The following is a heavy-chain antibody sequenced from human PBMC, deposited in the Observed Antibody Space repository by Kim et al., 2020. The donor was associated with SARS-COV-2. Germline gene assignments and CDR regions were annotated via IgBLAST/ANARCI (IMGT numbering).Heavy chain of an antibody. CDR2: ISSSGSTI. CDR3: ASGGVLRFLEWLPRDGMDV. J-gene: IGHJ6*02. V-gene: IGHV3-48*03. CDR1: GFTFSSYE. Sequence: GGSLRLSCAASGFTFSSYEMNWVRQAPGKGLEWVSYISSSGSTIYYADSVKGRFTISRDNAKNSLYLQMNSLRAEDTAVYYCASGGVLRFLEWLPRDGMDVWGQGTTVTVSS. D-gene: IGHD3-3*01.